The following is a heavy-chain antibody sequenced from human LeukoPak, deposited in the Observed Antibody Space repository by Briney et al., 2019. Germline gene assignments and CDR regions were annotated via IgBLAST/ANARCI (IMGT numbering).Heavy chain of an antibody. CDR2: INHNGNVN. Sequence: GGSLRLSCAASGFTFSSYWMNWARQAPGKGLEWVASINHNGNVNYYVDSVKGRFTISRDNAKNSLYLQMNSLRAEDTAVYYCARDQRLDSYGYQYYFDYWGQGTLVTVSS. CDR1: GFTFSSYW. CDR3: ARDQRLDSYGYQYYFDY. V-gene: IGHV3-7*03. D-gene: IGHD5-18*01. J-gene: IGHJ4*02.